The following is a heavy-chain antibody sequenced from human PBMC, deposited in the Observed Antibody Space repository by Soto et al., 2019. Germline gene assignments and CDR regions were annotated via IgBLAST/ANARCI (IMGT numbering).Heavy chain of an antibody. CDR1: GFSLSSYS. V-gene: IGHV3-21*01. D-gene: IGHD2-15*01. Sequence: EVQLVESGGGLVRPGGSLRLSCVTSGFSLSSYSLNWVRQAPGKGLEWVSSISSSSTYISYADSVKGRFTISRDNAKKSVYLQMISLRAEDTGVYYCATFCSGVTCDTDHQRAFDNWGQGTLVSVS. J-gene: IGHJ4*02. CDR3: ATFCSGVTCDTDHQRAFDN. CDR2: ISSSSTYI.